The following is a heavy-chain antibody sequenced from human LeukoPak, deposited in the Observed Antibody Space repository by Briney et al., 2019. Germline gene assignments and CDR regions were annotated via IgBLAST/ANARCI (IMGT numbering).Heavy chain of an antibody. Sequence: GGSLRLSCAVSGITLSNYGMSWVRQAPGKGLEWVAGISDSGGGTNYADSVKGRFTISRDSPKNTLYLPMNSLRAEDTAVYFCAKRGVVIRVILVGFHKQAYYFDSWGQGALVTVSS. V-gene: IGHV3-23*01. D-gene: IGHD3-22*01. CDR3: AKRGVVIRVILVGFHKQAYYFDS. CDR2: ISDSGGGT. J-gene: IGHJ4*02. CDR1: GITLSNYG.